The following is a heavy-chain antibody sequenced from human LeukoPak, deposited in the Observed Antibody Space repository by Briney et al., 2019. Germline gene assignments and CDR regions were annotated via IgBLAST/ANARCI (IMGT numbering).Heavy chain of an antibody. Sequence: GGSLRLSCAASGFTFSSYWMSWVRQAPGKGLEWVANIKQDGSEKYYVDSVEGRFTISRDNAKNSLYLQMNSLRAEDTAVYYCARVSTIVVVPAACDYWGQGTLVTVSS. D-gene: IGHD2-2*01. CDR2: IKQDGSEK. CDR3: ARVSTIVVVPAACDY. V-gene: IGHV3-7*01. CDR1: GFTFSSYW. J-gene: IGHJ4*02.